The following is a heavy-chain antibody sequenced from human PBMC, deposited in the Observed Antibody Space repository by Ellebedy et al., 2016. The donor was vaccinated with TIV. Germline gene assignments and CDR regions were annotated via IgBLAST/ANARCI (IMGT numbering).Heavy chain of an antibody. CDR1: GFTFSSYS. D-gene: IGHD3-9*01. CDR2: ISRSYNTI. CDR3: ARDSLDWGYIDY. Sequence: PGGSLRLSCAASGFTFSSYSMNWVRQAPGKGLEWVSYISRSYNTIYYADSVKGRFTISRDNAKNSLYLQMNSLRAEDTAVYYCARDSLDWGYIDYWGQGTLVTVSS. J-gene: IGHJ4*02. V-gene: IGHV3-48*04.